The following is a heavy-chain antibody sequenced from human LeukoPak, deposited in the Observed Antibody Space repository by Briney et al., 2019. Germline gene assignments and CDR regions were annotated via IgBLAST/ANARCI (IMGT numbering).Heavy chain of an antibody. CDR1: GFIFSHYT. CDR2: IISSSIYI. CDR3: ASGSTSLEYFDY. Sequence: GGSLRLSCAASGFIFSHYTMNWVRQAPGKGLEWVSSIISSSIYIYYADSVKGRFTISRDNAKNSLYLQKNSLRAEDTAVYYCASGSTSLEYFDYWGQGTLVTVSS. V-gene: IGHV3-21*01. J-gene: IGHJ4*02. D-gene: IGHD2-2*01.